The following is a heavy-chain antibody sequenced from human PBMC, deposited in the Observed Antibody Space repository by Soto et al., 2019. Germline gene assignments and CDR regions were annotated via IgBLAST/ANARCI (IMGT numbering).Heavy chain of an antibody. Sequence: QVQLQESGPGLVKPSETLSLTCTVSGDSISSNSNYWGWFRQPPGKALEWVASINHSGRTYYNPSLKSRLITSVDTSKNEFSLNLISVTAADTSVYYCARIVVVVAAAGMDVWGQGTTVTVSS. V-gene: IGHV4-39*01. CDR3: ARIVVVVAAAGMDV. CDR1: GDSISSNSNY. CDR2: INHSGRT. J-gene: IGHJ6*02. D-gene: IGHD2-15*01.